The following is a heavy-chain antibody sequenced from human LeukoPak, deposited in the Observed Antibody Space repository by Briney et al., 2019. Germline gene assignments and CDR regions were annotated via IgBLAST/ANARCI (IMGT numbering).Heavy chain of an antibody. Sequence: SETLSLTCAVYGGSFSGYYWSWIRQPPGKGLEWIGEINHSGSTNYNPSPKSRVTISVDTSKNQFSLKLSSVTAADTAVYYCARPSRGYSSSWYPDYFDYWGQGTLVTVSS. J-gene: IGHJ4*02. CDR2: INHSGST. D-gene: IGHD6-13*01. V-gene: IGHV4-34*01. CDR1: GGSFSGYY. CDR3: ARPSRGYSSSWYPDYFDY.